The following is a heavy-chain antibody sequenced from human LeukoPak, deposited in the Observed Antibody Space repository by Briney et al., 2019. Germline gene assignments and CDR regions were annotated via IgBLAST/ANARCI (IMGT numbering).Heavy chain of an antibody. Sequence: SETLSLTCTVSGGSISSSSYYWGWIRQPPGKGLEWIGSIYYSGSTYYNPSLKSRVTISVDTSKNQFSLKLSSVTAADTAVYYCARVQVAITFGGVIARNFDYWGQGTLVTVSS. V-gene: IGHV4-39*07. CDR2: IYYSGST. J-gene: IGHJ4*02. CDR1: GGSISSSSYY. D-gene: IGHD3-16*02. CDR3: ARVQVAITFGGVIARNFDY.